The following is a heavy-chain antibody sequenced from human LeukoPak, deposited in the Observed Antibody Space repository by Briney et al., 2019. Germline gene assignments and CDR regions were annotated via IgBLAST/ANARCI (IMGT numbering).Heavy chain of an antibody. V-gene: IGHV3-23*01. CDR1: GFTFSSYA. CDR3: AKDVTIFGVVIENAFDI. D-gene: IGHD3-3*01. Sequence: PGGSLRLSCAASGFTFSSYAMSWVRQAPGKGLEWVSAISGSGGSTYYADSVKGRFTISRDNSKNTLYLQMNSLRAEDTAVYYCAKDVTIFGVVIENAFDIWGQGTMATVSS. CDR2: ISGSGGST. J-gene: IGHJ3*02.